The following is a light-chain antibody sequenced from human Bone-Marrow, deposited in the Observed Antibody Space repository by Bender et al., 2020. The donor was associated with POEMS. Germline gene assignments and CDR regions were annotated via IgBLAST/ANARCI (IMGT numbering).Light chain of an antibody. CDR3: QSYDISLSGWV. CDR2: NNE. Sequence: QSVLTQPPSVSGAPGQTVTISCTGTSPNMGAGYGVNWYQQLPGTAPKLLIYNNETRPSGVPDRISGSISGTSASLAITGLQAEDEADYYCQSYDISLSGWVFGGGTKLTVL. V-gene: IGLV1-40*01. J-gene: IGLJ3*02. CDR1: SPNMGAGYG.